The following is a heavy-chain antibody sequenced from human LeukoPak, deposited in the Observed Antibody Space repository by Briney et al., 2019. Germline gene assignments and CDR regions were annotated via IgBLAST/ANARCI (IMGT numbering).Heavy chain of an antibody. CDR2: ISGSGGST. Sequence: GRSLRLSCAASGFTFSSYAMSWVRQAPGKGLEWVSAISGSGGSTYYADSVKGRFTISRDNAKNSLYLQMNSLRDEDTAVYYCARDQRYSSGWSYSPFDPWGQGTLVTVSS. D-gene: IGHD6-19*01. J-gene: IGHJ5*02. CDR1: GFTFSSYA. CDR3: ARDQRYSSGWSYSPFDP. V-gene: IGHV3-23*01.